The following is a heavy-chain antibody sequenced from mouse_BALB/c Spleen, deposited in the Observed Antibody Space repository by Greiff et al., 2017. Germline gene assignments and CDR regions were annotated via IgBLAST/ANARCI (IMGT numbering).Heavy chain of an antibody. CDR2: IDPENGDT. Sequence: VQLQQSGAELVRSGASVKLSCTASGFNIKDYYMHWVKQRPEQGLEWIGWIDPENGDTEYAPKFQGKATMTADTSSNTAYLQLSSLTSEDTAVYYCNAGYGNLDAMDYWGQGTSVTVSS. CDR1: GFNIKDYY. J-gene: IGHJ4*01. CDR3: NAGYGNLDAMDY. D-gene: IGHD2-1*01. V-gene: IGHV14-4*02.